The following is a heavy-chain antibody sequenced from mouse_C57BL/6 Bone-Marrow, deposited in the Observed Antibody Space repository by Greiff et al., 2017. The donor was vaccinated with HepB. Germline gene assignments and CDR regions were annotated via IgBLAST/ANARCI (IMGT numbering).Heavy chain of an antibody. D-gene: IGHD4-1*01. CDR3: ARRGKNWDGAWFAY. V-gene: IGHV5-4*03. J-gene: IGHJ3*01. CDR1: GFTFSSYA. CDR2: ISDGGSYT. Sequence: EVMLVESGGGLVKPGGSLKLSCAASGFTFSSYAMSWVRQTPENRLEWVATISDGGSYTYYPDNVKGRFTISRDNAKNTLFLQMTSLRSEDTAMYYCARRGKNWDGAWFAYWGQGTLVTVSA.